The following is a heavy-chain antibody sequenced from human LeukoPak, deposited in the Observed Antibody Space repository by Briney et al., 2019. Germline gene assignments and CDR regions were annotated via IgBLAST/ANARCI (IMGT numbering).Heavy chain of an antibody. J-gene: IGHJ3*02. Sequence: SETLSLTCTVSGGSVTSSYWSWVRQSPGRELEWTGYIYHTGNTNYNPSLESRVTISVDTSKNQFSLKLTSVAAADTAVYYCARGFYDTRGYSNAFDMWGQGTMVTVSS. V-gene: IGHV4-59*02. CDR1: GGSVTSSY. D-gene: IGHD3-22*01. CDR2: IYHTGNT. CDR3: ARGFYDTRGYSNAFDM.